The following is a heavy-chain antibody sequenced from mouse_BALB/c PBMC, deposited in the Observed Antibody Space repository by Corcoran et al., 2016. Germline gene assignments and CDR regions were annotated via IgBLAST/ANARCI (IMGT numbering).Heavy chain of an antibody. Sequence: QIQLVQSGMEWKKPGETVKISCKASGYTFTNYGMNWVKQAPGKGVKWMGWINTNTGEPTYADDFKGRFAFSLEISATTAYLQINNLKNEDMATYFCARDYGSSYGWFAYWGQGTLVTVSA. V-gene: IGHV9-1*02. D-gene: IGHD1-1*01. CDR1: GYTFTNYG. CDR3: ARDYGSSYGWFAY. J-gene: IGHJ3*01. CDR2: INTNTGEP.